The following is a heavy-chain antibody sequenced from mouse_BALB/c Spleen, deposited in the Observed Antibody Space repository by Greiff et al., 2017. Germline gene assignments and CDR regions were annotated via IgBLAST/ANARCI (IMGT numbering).Heavy chain of an antibody. CDR1: GFTFSSYA. D-gene: IGHD2-1*01. CDR2: ISSGGST. J-gene: IGHJ4*01. V-gene: IGHV5-6-5*01. CDR3: ARDYDGNSNY. Sequence: EVQVVESGGGLVKPGGSLKLSCAASGFTFSSYAMSWVRQTPEKRLEWVASISSGGSTYYPDSVKGRFTISRDNARNIQYLQMSSLRSEDTAMYYCARDYDGNSNYWGQGTSVTVSS.